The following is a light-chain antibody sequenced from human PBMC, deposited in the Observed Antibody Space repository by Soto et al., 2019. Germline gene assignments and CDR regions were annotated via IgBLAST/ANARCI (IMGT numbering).Light chain of an antibody. CDR1: QTVGIS. Sequence: LTQSPASLSLSPGERATLSCRASQTVGISLAWYQHKPGQPPRLLIYDASKRATGIPARFGGSGSGTDFTLTISCLEPEDLAVYYCQQRTNWLFTFGPGTKVDIK. V-gene: IGKV3-11*01. CDR3: QQRTNWLFT. CDR2: DAS. J-gene: IGKJ3*01.